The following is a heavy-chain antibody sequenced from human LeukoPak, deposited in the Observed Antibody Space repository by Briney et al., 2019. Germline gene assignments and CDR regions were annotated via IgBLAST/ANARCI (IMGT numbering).Heavy chain of an antibody. Sequence: SETLSLTCAVYGGSFSGYYWSWIRQPPGKGLEWIGEINHSGSTNYNPSLKSRVTISVDTSKNQFSLKLSSVTAADTAVYYCASQGVGSATAIPEHHYWGQGTLVTVSS. CDR3: ASQGVGSATAIPEHHY. D-gene: IGHD2-2*02. V-gene: IGHV4-34*01. J-gene: IGHJ4*02. CDR2: INHSGST. CDR1: GGSFSGYY.